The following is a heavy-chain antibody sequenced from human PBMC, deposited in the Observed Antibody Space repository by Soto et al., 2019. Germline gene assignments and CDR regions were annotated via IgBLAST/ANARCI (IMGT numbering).Heavy chain of an antibody. V-gene: IGHV3-53*04. J-gene: IGHJ4*02. CDR1: GFTVSSNY. CDR2: IYSGGST. D-gene: IGHD6-13*01. CDR3: ARSAAAAYDY. Sequence: EVQLVESGGGLVQPGGSLRLSCAASGFTVSSNYMSWVRQAPGKGLEWVSVIYSGGSTYYADSVKGRFTISRHNSKNTLYLQMNSLRAEDAAVYYCARSAAAAYDYWGQGTLVTVSS.